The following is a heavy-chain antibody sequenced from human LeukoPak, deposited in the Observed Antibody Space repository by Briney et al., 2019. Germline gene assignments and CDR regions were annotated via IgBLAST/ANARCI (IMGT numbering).Heavy chain of an antibody. CDR1: GGSISSGSYY. CDR2: IYTSGST. CDR3: ARDKAEVVFGVVIANWFDP. J-gene: IGHJ5*02. D-gene: IGHD3-3*01. Sequence: SETLSLTCTVSGGSISSGSYYWSWLRQPAGKGLEWIGRIYTSGSTNYNPSLKSRVTISVDTSKNQFSLKLSSVTAADTAVYYCARDKAEVVFGVVIANWFDPWGQGTLVTVSS. V-gene: IGHV4-61*02.